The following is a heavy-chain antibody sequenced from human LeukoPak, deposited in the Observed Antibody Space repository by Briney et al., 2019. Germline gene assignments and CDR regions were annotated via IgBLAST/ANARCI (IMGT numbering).Heavy chain of an antibody. CDR2: IYPGDSDT. Sequence: GESLKISCKGSGYIFTSYWIGWVRQMPGKGLEWMGIIYPGDSDTRYSPSFQGQVTISADKSISTAYLQWSSLKASDTAMYYCARLGRYCSGGSCQSAADYWGQGTLVTVSS. V-gene: IGHV5-51*01. D-gene: IGHD2-15*01. CDR1: GYIFTSYW. J-gene: IGHJ4*02. CDR3: ARLGRYCSGGSCQSAADY.